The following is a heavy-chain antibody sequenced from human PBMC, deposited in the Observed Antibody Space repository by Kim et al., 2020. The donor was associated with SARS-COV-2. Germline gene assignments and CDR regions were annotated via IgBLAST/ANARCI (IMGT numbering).Heavy chain of an antibody. CDR3: ARDPYSVDVFDS. D-gene: IGHD4-4*01. CDR1: GFTLSSYS. Sequence: GGSLRLSCAASGFTLSSYSMNWVRQAPGKGLECVSFISSSSRYIYYADSVKGRFTISRDKDKNSLQLQMNSLIAEDTAGEYCARDPYSVDVFDS. CDR2: ISSSSRYI. J-gene: IGHJ5*01. V-gene: IGHV3-21*01.